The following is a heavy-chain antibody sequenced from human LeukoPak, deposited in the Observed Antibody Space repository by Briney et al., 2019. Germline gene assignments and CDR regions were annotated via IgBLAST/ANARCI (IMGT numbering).Heavy chain of an antibody. CDR3: ARDYGGSGWSFYY. V-gene: IGHV3-48*02. D-gene: IGHD6-19*01. Sequence: GGSLRLSCAASGFTFSRFSMSWVRQAPGKGLEWISYISSSSSTLYYADSVKGRFTISRDNAKNSLYLQMNSLRDADTAVYYCARDYGGSGWSFYYWGQGTLVPVSS. CDR2: ISSSSSTL. J-gene: IGHJ4*02. CDR1: GFTFSRFS.